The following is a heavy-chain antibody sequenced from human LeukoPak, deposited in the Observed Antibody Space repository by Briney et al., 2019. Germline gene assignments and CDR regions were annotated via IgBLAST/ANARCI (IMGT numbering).Heavy chain of an antibody. CDR1: GGSFSGYY. D-gene: IGHD3-3*01. CDR2: INHSGST. Sequence: SETLSLTCAVYGGSFSGYYWSWIRQPPGKGLEWIGEINHSGSTNYNPSLKSRVTISVDTSKNQFSLKLSSVTAADTAVYYCARRGRITIFGVLPGWFDPWGQGTLVTVSS. J-gene: IGHJ5*02. V-gene: IGHV4-34*01. CDR3: ARRGRITIFGVLPGWFDP.